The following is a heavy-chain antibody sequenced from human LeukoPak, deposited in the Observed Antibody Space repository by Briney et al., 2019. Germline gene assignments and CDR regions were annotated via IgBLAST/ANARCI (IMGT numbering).Heavy chain of an antibody. V-gene: IGHV3-11*06. D-gene: IGHD3-3*01. Sequence: PGGSLRLSCSASGFTFSDYYMSWIRQAPGKGLEWVSYISSSGSHTKDADSVKGRFTVSRDNAKNSLYLQMNSLRAEDTAIYYCARSLWSGPMDSWGQGTLVTVSS. CDR1: GFTFSDYY. J-gene: IGHJ4*02. CDR2: ISSSGSHT. CDR3: ARSLWSGPMDS.